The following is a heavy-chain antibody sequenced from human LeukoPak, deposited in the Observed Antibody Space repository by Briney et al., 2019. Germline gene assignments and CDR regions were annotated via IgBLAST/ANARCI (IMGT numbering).Heavy chain of an antibody. J-gene: IGHJ4*02. CDR1: GYTFINFY. V-gene: IGHV1-46*04. Sequence: ASVKVSCKASGYTFINFYMHWVRQAPGQGLEWMGRIHPSGGSTSYAQKLHGRVTMTSDTSINTLYMELNSLASEDTAVYYCARGYSYEFDYWGQGTLVTVSS. CDR2: IHPSGGST. D-gene: IGHD5-18*01. CDR3: ARGYSYEFDY.